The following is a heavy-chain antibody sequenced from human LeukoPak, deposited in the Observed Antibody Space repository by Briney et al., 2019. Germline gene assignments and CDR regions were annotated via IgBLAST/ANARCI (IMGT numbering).Heavy chain of an antibody. Sequence: SETLSLTCTVSGGSISSYYWSWIRQPPGRGLEWIGYIYYSGSTNYNPSLKSRVTISIDTSKHQSSLKLSSVTAADTAMYYSGRALSRGYSYGYYNYDYMEVWGKGTTVTVSS. CDR3: GRALSRGYSYGYYNYDYMEV. D-gene: IGHD5-18*01. CDR1: GGSISSYY. V-gene: IGHV4-59*01. J-gene: IGHJ6*03. CDR2: IYYSGST.